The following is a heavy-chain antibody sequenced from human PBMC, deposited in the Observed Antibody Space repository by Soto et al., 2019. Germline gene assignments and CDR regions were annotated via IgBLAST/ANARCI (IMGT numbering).Heavy chain of an antibody. Sequence: SETLSLTCTVSGGSISSSSYYWGWIRQPPGKGLEWIGSIYYSGSTYYNPSLKSRATISVDTSKNQFSLKLSSVTAADTAVYYCARGYCSGGSCYRYWGQGTLVTVSS. CDR1: GGSISSSSYY. V-gene: IGHV4-39*01. CDR2: IYYSGST. CDR3: ARGYCSGGSCYRY. J-gene: IGHJ4*02. D-gene: IGHD2-15*01.